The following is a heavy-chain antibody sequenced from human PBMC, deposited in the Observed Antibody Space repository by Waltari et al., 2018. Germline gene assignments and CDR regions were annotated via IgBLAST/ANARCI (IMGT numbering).Heavy chain of an antibody. CDR2: IIPIFGTA. D-gene: IGHD6-13*01. CDR1: GGTFSSYA. V-gene: IGHV1-69*08. Sequence: QVQLVQSGAEVKKPGSSVKVSCKASGGTFSSYAISWVRQAPGQGLEWMGRIIPIFGTANYAQKFQGRVTITADKSTSTAYMELSSLRSEDTAVYYCARGGYSSSWYERGSYGMDVWGQGTTVTVSS. CDR3: ARGGYSSSWYERGSYGMDV. J-gene: IGHJ6*02.